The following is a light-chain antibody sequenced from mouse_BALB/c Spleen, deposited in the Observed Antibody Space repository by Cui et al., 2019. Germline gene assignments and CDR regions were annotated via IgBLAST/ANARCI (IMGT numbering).Light chain of an antibody. CDR2: ETS. Sequence: QIVLTQSPAIMSASPGEKVTMTCSASSSVSYMYWYQQKPGSSPRLLIYETSNLASGVPVRFSGSGSGTSYSLTISRMEAEDAATYYCQQWSSYPRTFGGGTKVEIK. CDR3: QQWSSYPRT. V-gene: IGKV4-55*01. J-gene: IGKJ1*01. CDR1: SSVSY.